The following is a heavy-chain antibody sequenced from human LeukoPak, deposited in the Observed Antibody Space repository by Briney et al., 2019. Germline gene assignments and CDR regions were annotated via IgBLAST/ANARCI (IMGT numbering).Heavy chain of an antibody. CDR3: ARGGKWNHGSGSYIQRLGGTKFDY. J-gene: IGHJ4*02. CDR2: INHSGST. V-gene: IGHV4-34*01. Sequence: SETLSLTCTVSGGSISSYYWSWIRQPPGKGLEWIGEINHSGSTDYNPSLKSRVTISVDTSKNQFSLKLSSVTAADTAVYYCARGGKWNHGSGSYIQRLGGTKFDYWGQGTLVTVSS. CDR1: GGSISSYY. D-gene: IGHD3-10*01.